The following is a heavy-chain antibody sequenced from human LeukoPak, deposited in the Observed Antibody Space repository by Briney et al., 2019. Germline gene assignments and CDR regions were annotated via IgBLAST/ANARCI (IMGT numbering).Heavy chain of an antibody. D-gene: IGHD4-11*01. CDR2: IGAYYGNT. Sequence: GASVKVSCKASGYTFTSYGISWVRQAPGQGLEWMGWIGAYYGNTNYAQKLQGRVTMTTDTSTSTAYMELRSLRSDDTAVYYCARDHTVTRPTIFYYYYYGMDVWGQGTTVTVSS. CDR1: GYTFTSYG. J-gene: IGHJ6*02. V-gene: IGHV1-18*01. CDR3: ARDHTVTRPTIFYYYYYGMDV.